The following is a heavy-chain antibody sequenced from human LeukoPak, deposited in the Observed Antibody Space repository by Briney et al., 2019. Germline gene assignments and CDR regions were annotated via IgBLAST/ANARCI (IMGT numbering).Heavy chain of an antibody. J-gene: IGHJ4*02. D-gene: IGHD3-22*01. CDR1: GFTFSRYW. CDR3: ARVISGYDSSGYSDY. CDR2: INSAGSST. Sequence: PGGSLRLSCVASGFTFSRYWMHWVRQTSSKGLVWVSRINSAGSSTSYADPVQGRFTISRDNAKNTLYLQMNSLRAEDTAIYYCARVISGYDSSGYSDYWGQGTLVTVSS. V-gene: IGHV3-74*01.